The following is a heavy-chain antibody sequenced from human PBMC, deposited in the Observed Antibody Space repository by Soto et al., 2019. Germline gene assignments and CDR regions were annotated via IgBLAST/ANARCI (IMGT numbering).Heavy chain of an antibody. V-gene: IGHV4-30-2*01. Sequence: QLQLQESGSGLVKPSQTLSLTCAGSGGSISSGGYSWSWIRQPPGKGLEWIGYTYHSGSTYYNPSLESRVTISVDRSKNQFSLKLRSVTAADTAVYCGSPVTTDSWGQGTLVTVSS. CDR2: TYHSGST. D-gene: IGHD4-17*01. J-gene: IGHJ4*02. CDR1: GGSISSGGYS. CDR3: SPVTTDS.